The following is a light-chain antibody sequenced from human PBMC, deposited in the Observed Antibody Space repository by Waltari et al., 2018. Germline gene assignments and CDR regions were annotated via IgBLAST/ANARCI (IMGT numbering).Light chain of an antibody. CDR3: QVWHADIDPGV. CDR2: YDS. J-gene: IGLJ1*01. CDR1: NIGGYS. V-gene: IGLV3-21*04. Sequence: SYVLTQPPSVSEAPGETASITGGGDNIGGYSVHWYPQKPGQAPVLVIFYDSDRPSGIPARFSGSNSGNTATLTITSVEAGDEARYYCQVWHADIDPGVFGTGTEVTVL.